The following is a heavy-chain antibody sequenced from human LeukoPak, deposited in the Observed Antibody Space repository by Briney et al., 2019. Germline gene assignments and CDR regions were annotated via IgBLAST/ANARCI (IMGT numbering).Heavy chain of an antibody. J-gene: IGHJ4*02. Sequence: GGSLRVSCAASGLTFSRYAMSWVRQAPGKGLEWVSGVSTSGGSTYYADSVKGRFTISRDNSKNTLHLQMNSLRAEDTAIYYCAKQAYDSPRTDFDYWGQGTLVTVSS. V-gene: IGHV3-23*01. CDR2: VSTSGGST. CDR3: AKQAYDSPRTDFDY. CDR1: GLTFSRYA. D-gene: IGHD3-22*01.